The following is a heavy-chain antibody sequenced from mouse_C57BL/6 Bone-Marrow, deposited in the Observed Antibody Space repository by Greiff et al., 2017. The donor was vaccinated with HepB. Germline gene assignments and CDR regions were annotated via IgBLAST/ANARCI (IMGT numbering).Heavy chain of an antibody. CDR1: GYAFSSSW. J-gene: IGHJ2*01. CDR2: IYPGDGDT. CDR3: ARVVTTNFDY. Sequence: QVQLKQSGPELVKPGASVKISCKASGYAFSSSWMNWVKQRPGKGLEWIGRIYPGDGDTNYNGKFKGKATLTADKSSSTAYMQLSSLTSEDSAVYFCARVVTTNFDYWGQGTTLTVSS. D-gene: IGHD2-2*01. V-gene: IGHV1-82*01.